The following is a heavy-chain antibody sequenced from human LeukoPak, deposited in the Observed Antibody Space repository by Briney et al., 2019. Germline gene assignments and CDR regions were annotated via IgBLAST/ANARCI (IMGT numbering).Heavy chain of an antibody. Sequence: PSETLSLTCTVSGASINNYYWTWIRQPAGKGLEWIGRIYSGRSTNYSPSLKSRVTMSLDTSKNQFSLRLNSVTAADTAVYYCARNAGDYWGQGTLVTVSS. V-gene: IGHV4-4*07. D-gene: IGHD6-13*01. CDR3: ARNAGDY. CDR2: IYSGRST. CDR1: GASINNYY. J-gene: IGHJ4*02.